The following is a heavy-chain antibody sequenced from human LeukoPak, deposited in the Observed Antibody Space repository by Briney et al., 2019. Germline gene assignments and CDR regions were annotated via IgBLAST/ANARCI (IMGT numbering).Heavy chain of an antibody. V-gene: IGHV4-4*09. CDR3: ARHRDTIYPFES. Sequence: SETLSLTCTVPGGSLRGNYWSWIRQPPGKGLEWIGYIYTGGTTNYNPSLKSRVTISADTSKNQFSLRLTSVTAADTALYYCARHRDTIYPFESWGQGTLVTVSS. J-gene: IGHJ5*01. CDR1: GGSLRGNY. D-gene: IGHD3-3*01. CDR2: IYTGGTT.